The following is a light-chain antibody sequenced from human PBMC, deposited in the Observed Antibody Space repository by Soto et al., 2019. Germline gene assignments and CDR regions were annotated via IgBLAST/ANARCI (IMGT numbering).Light chain of an antibody. J-gene: IGKJ1*01. Sequence: EIVLTQSPATLSLSPGERATLSCRTSQSVSSYLAWYQQKPVQAPRLLIYDASNRATGIPARFSGSGSGTDFTLTSSSLEPEDSAVYYCQKRSNWPSWTFGQGTKVVSK. CDR2: DAS. CDR3: QKRSNWPSWT. V-gene: IGKV3-11*01. CDR1: QSVSSY.